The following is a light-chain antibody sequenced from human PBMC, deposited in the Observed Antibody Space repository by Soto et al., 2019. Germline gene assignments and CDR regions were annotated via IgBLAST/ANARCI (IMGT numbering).Light chain of an antibody. J-gene: IGKJ2*01. CDR2: AAS. Sequence: DIQMTQSPSTVSASVGDRVTITCRASQPISSWLAWFRQRPGKAPELLIYAASTLHSGVPSRFSGSGSGTDFALTISGLKPEDFASYCCQQASSLPHTFGQGTRVDIK. V-gene: IGKV1-12*01. CDR3: QQASSLPHT. CDR1: QPISSW.